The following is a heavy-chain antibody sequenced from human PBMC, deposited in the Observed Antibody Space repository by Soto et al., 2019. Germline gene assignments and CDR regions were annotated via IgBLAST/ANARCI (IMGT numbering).Heavy chain of an antibody. J-gene: IGHJ6*02. D-gene: IGHD3-22*01. Sequence: GFLRLSCTPSGFIFSDYSMNWVRQAPGKGLEWISYITTTSSTMYYADSVKGRFTISRDNAKNSLYLQMNSLRDEDTAVYYCARDSSGRQYYGMDVWGQGTTVTVSS. CDR2: ITTTSSTM. CDR3: ARDSSGRQYYGMDV. V-gene: IGHV3-48*02. CDR1: GFIFSDYS.